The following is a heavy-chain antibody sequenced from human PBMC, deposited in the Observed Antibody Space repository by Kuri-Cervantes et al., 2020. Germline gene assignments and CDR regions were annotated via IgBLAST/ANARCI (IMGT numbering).Heavy chain of an antibody. J-gene: IGHJ3*02. D-gene: IGHD3-22*01. CDR1: GYTFTDYY. Sequence: ASVKVSCKASGYTFTDYYMHWVRLAPGQGLEWMGWINPNSGGADYAQKFQGRVTMTRDTSISTVYMELSRLRSDDTAVYYCAKGITYYYDSSGYQRGDAFDIWGQGTMVTVSS. V-gene: IGHV1-2*02. CDR2: INPNSGGA. CDR3: AKGITYYYDSSGYQRGDAFDI.